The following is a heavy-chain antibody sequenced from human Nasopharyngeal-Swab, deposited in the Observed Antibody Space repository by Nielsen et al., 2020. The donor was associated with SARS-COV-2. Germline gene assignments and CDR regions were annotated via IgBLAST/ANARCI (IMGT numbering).Heavy chain of an antibody. J-gene: IGHJ4*02. CDR1: GFTASSNY. CDR3: AGGPRIQLWSIDY. Sequence: GGSLTLSCPPSGFTASSNYTSWARQAPGKGLEWVSVIYSGGSTYYADSVKGRFTISRDNSKNTLYLQMNRLRAEDTAVYYCAGGPRIQLWSIDYWGQGTLVTVSS. V-gene: IGHV3-66*01. CDR2: IYSGGST. D-gene: IGHD5-18*01.